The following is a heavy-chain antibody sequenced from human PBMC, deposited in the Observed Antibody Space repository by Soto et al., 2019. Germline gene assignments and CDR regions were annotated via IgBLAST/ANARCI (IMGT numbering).Heavy chain of an antibody. CDR2: IYYSGST. CDR1: GASMSSGGYY. D-gene: IGHD5-18*01. V-gene: IGHV4-31*03. J-gene: IGHJ4*02. Sequence: PSETLSLTCTVSGASMSSGGYYWTWIRQSPGKGLEWIGYIYYSGSTYYNPSLESRVAISLDTSRSQFSLTLHSVTADDTAVYYCAKGGYTFAYEWGQGALVTVSS. CDR3: AKGGYTFAYE.